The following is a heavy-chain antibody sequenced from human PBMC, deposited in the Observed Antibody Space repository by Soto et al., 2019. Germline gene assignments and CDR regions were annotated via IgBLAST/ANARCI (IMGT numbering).Heavy chain of an antibody. CDR2: INDEGRQT. V-gene: IGHV3-7*01. D-gene: IGHD1-1*01. CDR1: GFDFSFYW. J-gene: IGHJ4*02. CDR3: ARDPTLPGTAEDS. Sequence: EVDLVESGGTLVQPGVSLRLSCAASGFDFSFYWMTWVRQAPGKGLEWVATINDEGRQTFHVYSVRGRFTISRDNAKNSLHLQRNSLRVEDTAVYYCARDPTLPGTAEDSWGQGTLVTVSS.